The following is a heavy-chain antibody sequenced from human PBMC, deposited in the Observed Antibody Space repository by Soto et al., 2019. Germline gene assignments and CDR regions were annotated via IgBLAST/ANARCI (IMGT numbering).Heavy chain of an antibody. D-gene: IGHD3-10*01. CDR2: IYYSGNP. J-gene: IGHJ4*02. CDR1: GDSISSNY. Sequence: SETLSLTCTVSGDSISSNYWSWIRQPPGKGLEWIGYIYYSGNPTYNPSFKSRVTMSVDRSKNQFSLKLSSVTAADTAVYYCARGGGFLGYWGQGTLVTVSS. V-gene: IGHV4-59*12. CDR3: ARGGGFLGY.